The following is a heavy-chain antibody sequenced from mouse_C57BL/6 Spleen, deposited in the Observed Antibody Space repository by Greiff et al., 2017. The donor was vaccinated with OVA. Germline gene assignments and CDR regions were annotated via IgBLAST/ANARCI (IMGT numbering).Heavy chain of an antibody. CDR2: IYPGDGDT. D-gene: IGHD2-1*01. V-gene: IGHV1-80*01. Sequence: VQLVESGAELVKPGASVKISCKASGYAFSSYWMNWVKQRPGKGLEWIGQIYPGDGDTNYNGKFKGKATLTADKSSSTAYMQLSSLTSEDSAVYFCARSLYYGNYDYAMDYWGQGTSVTVSS. CDR1: GYAFSSYW. CDR3: ARSLYYGNYDYAMDY. J-gene: IGHJ4*01.